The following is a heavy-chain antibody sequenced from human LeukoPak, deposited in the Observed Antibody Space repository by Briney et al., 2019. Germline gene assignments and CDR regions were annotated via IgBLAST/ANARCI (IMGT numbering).Heavy chain of an antibody. Sequence: SETLSLTRTVSGGSISSYYWSWIRQPPGKGLEWIGYIYYSGSTNYNPSLKSRVTISVDTSKNQFSLKLSSVTAADTAVYYCAVAIPYTYYFDYWGQGTLVTVSS. CDR2: IYYSGST. CDR1: GGSISSYY. D-gene: IGHD2-2*02. J-gene: IGHJ4*02. CDR3: AVAIPYTYYFDY. V-gene: IGHV4-59*01.